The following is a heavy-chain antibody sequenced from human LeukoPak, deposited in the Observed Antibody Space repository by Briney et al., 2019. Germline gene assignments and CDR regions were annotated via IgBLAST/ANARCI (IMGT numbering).Heavy chain of an antibody. CDR2: INPNSGGT. V-gene: IGHV1-2*06. CDR1: GYTFTGYY. CDR3: ARGYDSSGYYEGFDY. D-gene: IGHD3-22*01. Sequence: ASVKVSCKASGYTFTGYYMHWVRQAPGQGLEWMGRINPNSGGTNYAQKFQGRVTMTRNTSISTAYMELSSLRSEDTAVYYCARGYDSSGYYEGFDYWGQGTLVTVSS. J-gene: IGHJ4*02.